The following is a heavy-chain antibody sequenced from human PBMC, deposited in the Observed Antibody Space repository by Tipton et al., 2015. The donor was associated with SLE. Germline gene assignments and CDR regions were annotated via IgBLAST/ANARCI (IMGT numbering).Heavy chain of an antibody. J-gene: IGHJ4*02. CDR1: GGSISSHY. D-gene: IGHD3-9*01. Sequence: TLSLTCTVSGGSISSHYWSWIRQPPGKGLEWIGYIYYSGSTYYNPSLKSRVTISVDTSKNQFSLKLSSVTAADTAVYYCARESYDILTGYPFDYWGQGTLVTVSS. CDR2: IYYSGST. V-gene: IGHV4-59*11. CDR3: ARESYDILTGYPFDY.